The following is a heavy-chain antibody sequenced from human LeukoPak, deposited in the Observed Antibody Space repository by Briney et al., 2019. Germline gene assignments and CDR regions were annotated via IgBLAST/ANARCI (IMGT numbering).Heavy chain of an antibody. CDR1: GFTFSSYA. Sequence: GRSLRLSCAASGFTFSSYAMHWVRQAPGKGLEWVAVISYDGSNKYYADSVKGRFTISRDNSKNTLYLQMNSLRAEDTAVYYCARRSTFSLDSSGYFDYWGQGTLVTVSS. V-gene: IGHV3-30*14. CDR2: ISYDGSNK. D-gene: IGHD3-22*01. J-gene: IGHJ4*02. CDR3: ARRSTFSLDSSGYFDY.